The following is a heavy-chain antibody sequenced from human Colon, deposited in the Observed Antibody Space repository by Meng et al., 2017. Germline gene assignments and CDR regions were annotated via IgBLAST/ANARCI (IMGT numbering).Heavy chain of an antibody. CDR1: NYTFTNYG. CDR2: VSAYNGNT. CDR3: ARGRYYDILTGYYKGRHFDY. V-gene: IGHV1-18*01. Sequence: ASVNVSCKASNYTFTNYGITWVRQAPGQGLEWMGWVSAYNGNTNYAPKFLGRVTMTTDTSTNTAYMELRSLRSDDSAVYYCARGRYYDILTGYYKGRHFDYWGQGTRVT. J-gene: IGHJ4*02. D-gene: IGHD3-9*01.